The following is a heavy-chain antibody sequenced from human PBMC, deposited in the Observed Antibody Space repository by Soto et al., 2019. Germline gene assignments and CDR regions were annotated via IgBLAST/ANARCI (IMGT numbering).Heavy chain of an antibody. Sequence: GASLKLSCKVSGYPLTELSSHWVRQAPGKGIEWMGGFDPEDGETIYAQKFQGRVTMTEDTSTDTAYMELSSLRSEDTAVYYCATGDPNTNYYFWSGLGTRYNWFDPWGQGTLVTV. V-gene: IGHV1-24*01. J-gene: IGHJ5*02. D-gene: IGHD3-3*01. CDR1: GYPLTELS. CDR2: FDPEDGET. CDR3: ATGDPNTNYYFWSGLGTRYNWFDP.